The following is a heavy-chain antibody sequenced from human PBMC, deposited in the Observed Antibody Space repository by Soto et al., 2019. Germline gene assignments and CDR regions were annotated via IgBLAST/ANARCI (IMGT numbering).Heavy chain of an antibody. CDR3: ARATSFSGHPGY. J-gene: IGHJ4*02. Sequence: QLQLQESGPGLVKPSQTLSLACTVSGGSFSSGGYYWSWIRQLPGKGLEWIGYIYYSGSTYYNPSLNSRFTISLDTSKNQFSLKLSSVTAADTAVYYCARATSFSGHPGYWGQGTLVTVSS. D-gene: IGHD2-8*02. V-gene: IGHV4-31*03. CDR2: IYYSGST. CDR1: GGSFSSGGYY.